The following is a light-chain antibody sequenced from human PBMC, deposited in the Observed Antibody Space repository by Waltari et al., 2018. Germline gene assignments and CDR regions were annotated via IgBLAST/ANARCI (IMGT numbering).Light chain of an antibody. CDR3: QQYLSTPFT. Sequence: DVVMTQSPDSLAVSLGERATIHCKSSHPISFYSTNKNFLTWYQQKPGQPPKLLIYWAYTREAGVPDRFSGSGSGTDFTLTISSLQAEDVATYYCQQYLSTPFTFGPGTKVDIK. J-gene: IGKJ3*01. V-gene: IGKV4-1*01. CDR1: HPISFYSTNKNF. CDR2: WAY.